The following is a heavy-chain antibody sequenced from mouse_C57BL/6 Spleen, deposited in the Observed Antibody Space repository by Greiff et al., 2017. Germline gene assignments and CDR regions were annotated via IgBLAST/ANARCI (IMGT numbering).Heavy chain of an antibody. CDR3: AREGDGYGGDWYYFDY. Sequence: QVQLQESGAELVKPGASVKMSCKASGYTFTTYPIAWVKQTHGKSLEWIGNFHPYNDDTKYNEKFKGKATLTVEKSSSTVYLEISRLTSDDTAVYYGAREGDGYGGDWYYFDYWGQGTTLTVSS. D-gene: IGHD2-2*01. J-gene: IGHJ2*01. V-gene: IGHV1-47*01. CDR2: FHPYNDDT. CDR1: GYTFTTYP.